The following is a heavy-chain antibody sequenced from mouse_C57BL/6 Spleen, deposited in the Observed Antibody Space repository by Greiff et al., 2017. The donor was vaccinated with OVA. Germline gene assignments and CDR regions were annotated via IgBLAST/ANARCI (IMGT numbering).Heavy chain of an antibody. Sequence: DVMLVESGGDLVKPGGSLKLSCAASGFTFSSYGMSWVRQTPDKRLEWVATISSRGSYTYYPDSVKGRFTISRDNAKNTLYLQMSSLKSEDTAMYYCARDDGYPSWFAYWGQGTLVTVSA. D-gene: IGHD2-3*01. V-gene: IGHV5-6*02. CDR2: ISSRGSYT. CDR1: GFTFSSYG. J-gene: IGHJ3*01. CDR3: ARDDGYPSWFAY.